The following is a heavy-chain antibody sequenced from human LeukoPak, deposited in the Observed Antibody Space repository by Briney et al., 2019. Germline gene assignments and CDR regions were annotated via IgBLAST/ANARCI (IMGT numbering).Heavy chain of an antibody. J-gene: IGHJ5*02. CDR1: EFTVSSNY. Sequence: GGSLRLSCAASEFTVSSNYISWVRQAPGKGLEWVSVIYRDGRTYYADSVKGRFTISRDNSKNTLYLQMNSLRTEDTAVYYCARDLYFGELLGGVDPWGQGTLVTVSS. V-gene: IGHV3-66*01. D-gene: IGHD3-10*01. CDR2: IYRDGRT. CDR3: ARDLYFGELLGGVDP.